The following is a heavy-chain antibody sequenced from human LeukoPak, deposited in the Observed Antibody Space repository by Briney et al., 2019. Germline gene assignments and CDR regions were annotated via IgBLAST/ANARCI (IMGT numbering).Heavy chain of an antibody. CDR2: INHSGST. V-gene: IGHV4-34*01. CDR1: GWSFSGYY. Sequence: SETLSLTCAVYGWSFSGYYWSWIRQPPGKGLEWIGEINHSGSTNYNPSLKSRVTISVDTSKNQFSLKLSSVTAADTAVYYCARKALYSSSWHYWGQGTLVTVSS. CDR3: ARKALYSSSWHY. J-gene: IGHJ4*02. D-gene: IGHD6-13*01.